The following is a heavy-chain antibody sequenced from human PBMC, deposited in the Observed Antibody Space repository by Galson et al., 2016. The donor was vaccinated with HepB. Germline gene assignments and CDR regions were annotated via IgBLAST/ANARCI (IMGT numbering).Heavy chain of an antibody. Sequence: SVKVSCKASGGTFSSYAISWVRQAPGQGLGWMGGIIPIFGTTNYAQNFQGRVTITADESTSTAYMELSSLRSEDTAVYYCAVDEQTGDYLDYWGQGTLVTVSS. CDR3: AVDEQTGDYLDY. J-gene: IGHJ4*02. CDR1: GGTFSSYA. CDR2: IIPIFGTT. V-gene: IGHV1-69*13. D-gene: IGHD1-1*01.